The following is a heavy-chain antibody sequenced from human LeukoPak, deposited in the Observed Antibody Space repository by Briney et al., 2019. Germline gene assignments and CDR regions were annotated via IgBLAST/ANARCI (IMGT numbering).Heavy chain of an antibody. Sequence: SVKVSCKASGGTFSSYAISWVRQAPGQGLEWMGGITPIFGTANYAQKFQGRVTITADESTSTAYMELSSLRSEDTAVYYCAREGYYDSSALDYWGQGTLVTVSS. D-gene: IGHD3-22*01. CDR1: GGTFSSYA. CDR2: ITPIFGTA. CDR3: AREGYYDSSALDY. J-gene: IGHJ4*02. V-gene: IGHV1-69*13.